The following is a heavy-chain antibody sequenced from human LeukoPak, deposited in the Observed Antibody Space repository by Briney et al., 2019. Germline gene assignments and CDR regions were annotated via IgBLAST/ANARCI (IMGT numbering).Heavy chain of an antibody. CDR2: IKSKTDGGTT. CDR1: GFTFSNAW. J-gene: IGHJ3*02. V-gene: IGHV3-15*01. Sequence: GGSLRLSCAASGFTFSNAWMSWVRQAPGKGLEWVGRIKSKTDGGTTDYAAPVEGRFTISRDDSKNTLYLQMNSLKTEDTAVYYCTTELALVGATLDVAFDIWGQGTMVTVSS. CDR3: TTELALVGATLDVAFDI. D-gene: IGHD1-26*01.